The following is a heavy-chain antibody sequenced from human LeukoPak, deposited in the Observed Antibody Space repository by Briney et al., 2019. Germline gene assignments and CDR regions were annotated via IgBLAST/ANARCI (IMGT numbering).Heavy chain of an antibody. Sequence: PGGSLRLSCAASGFTFSSYWMHWVRHAPGKGLEWVSSISSSSSYIYYADSVKGRFTISRDNAKNSLYLQMNSLRTEDTAVYYCARGTTSRALDVSDIWGQGTMVTISS. J-gene: IGHJ3*02. CDR2: ISSSSSYI. V-gene: IGHV3-21*01. CDR1: GFTFSSYW. CDR3: ARGTTSRALDVSDI. D-gene: IGHD1-7*01.